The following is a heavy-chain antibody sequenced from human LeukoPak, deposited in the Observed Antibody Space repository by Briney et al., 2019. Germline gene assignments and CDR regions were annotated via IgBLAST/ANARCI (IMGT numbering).Heavy chain of an antibody. CDR1: GFTFSSYS. Sequence: GGSLRLSCAASGFTFSSYSMNWVRQAPGKGLEWVSSITRSSIYIYYADSVKGRFTISRDNSKNTLYLQMNSLRAEDTAVYYCASSSSWYGRVGYWGQGTLVTVSS. V-gene: IGHV3-21*01. J-gene: IGHJ4*02. D-gene: IGHD6-13*01. CDR2: ITRSSIYI. CDR3: ASSSSWYGRVGY.